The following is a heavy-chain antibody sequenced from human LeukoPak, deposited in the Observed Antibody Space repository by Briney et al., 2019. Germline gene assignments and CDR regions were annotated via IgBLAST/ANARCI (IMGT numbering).Heavy chain of an antibody. J-gene: IGHJ4*02. D-gene: IGHD3-9*01. V-gene: IGHV1-2*02. CDR1: GYTFTDYY. CDR2: INPNSGDT. Sequence: GASVKVSCKASGYTFTDYYVYWVRQAPGQGLEWMGWINPNSGDTNYAQKFKGRVTMTRDTSINTAYMELSSLRSDDTAVYYCARGTRRYFDWLLRQTYFDYWGQGTLVTVSS. CDR3: ARGTRRYFDWLLRQTYFDY.